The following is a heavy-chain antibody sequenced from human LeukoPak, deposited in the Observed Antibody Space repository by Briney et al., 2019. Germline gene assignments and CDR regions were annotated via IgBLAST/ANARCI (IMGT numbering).Heavy chain of an antibody. V-gene: IGHV1-46*01. J-gene: IGHJ4*02. CDR1: GYTFTSYY. CDR3: ARDPTDYYDSSGYSWPYDY. Sequence: ASVKVSCKASGYTFTSYYMHWVRQAPAQGLEWMGIINPSGGRTSYAQKFQGRVTMTRDTSTSTVYMELSSLRSEDTAVYYCARDPTDYYDSSGYSWPYDYWGQGTLVTVSS. D-gene: IGHD3-22*01. CDR2: INPSGGRT.